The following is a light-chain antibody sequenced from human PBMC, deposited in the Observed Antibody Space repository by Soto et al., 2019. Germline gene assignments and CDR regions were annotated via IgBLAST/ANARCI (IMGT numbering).Light chain of an antibody. CDR1: QRVSGGF. J-gene: IGKJ1*01. CDR3: QQYGSSPS. V-gene: IGKV3D-20*01. CDR2: DTS. Sequence: DIVLTQSPATLSLSPGERATLYCVSSQRVSGGFLAWYQQKPGLAPRLILYDTSFRATGIPDRFSGSGSGTDFPLTISRLDPEDFAVYYCQQYGSSPSFGQGTKVDTK.